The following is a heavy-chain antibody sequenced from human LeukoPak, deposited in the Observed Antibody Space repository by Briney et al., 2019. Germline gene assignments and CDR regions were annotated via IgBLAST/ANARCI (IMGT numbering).Heavy chain of an antibody. D-gene: IGHD3-16*01. V-gene: IGHV4-39*01. CDR1: GGSISSSSYN. CDR2: IYYSGST. Sequence: SETLSLTCTVSGGSISSSSYNWGWIRQPPEKALEWIGSIYYSGSTSYNPSLKSRVNISVDTSKNQFSLKLSSVTAADTAVYYCARTIVWAAGYCYYYMDVWGKGTTVTVSS. CDR3: ARTIVWAAGYCYYYMDV. J-gene: IGHJ6*03.